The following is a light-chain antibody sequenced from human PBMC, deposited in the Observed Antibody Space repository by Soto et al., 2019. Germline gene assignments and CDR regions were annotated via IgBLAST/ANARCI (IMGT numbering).Light chain of an antibody. CDR2: GAS. CDR1: QSVSSAH. CDR3: QQYGSSRT. J-gene: IGKJ1*01. Sequence: EIVLTQSPGTLSLSPGERATLSCRASQSVSSAHLAWYQQKPGQAPRLLIYGASSKATGIPDRFSGSGSGTDFTFTISRLEPEDFAVYYCQQYGSSRTFGQGTKVDIK. V-gene: IGKV3-20*01.